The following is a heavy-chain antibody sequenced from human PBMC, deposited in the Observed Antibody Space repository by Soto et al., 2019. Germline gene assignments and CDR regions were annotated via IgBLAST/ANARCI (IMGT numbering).Heavy chain of an antibody. CDR1: GGSISSSSYY. CDR3: AGEWELLNFDY. Sequence: SETLSLTCTVSGGSISSSSYYWGWIRQPPGKGLEWIGSIYYSGSTYYNPSLKSRVTISVDTSKNQFSLKLSSVTAADTAVYYCAGEWELLNFDYWGQGTLVTVSS. CDR2: IYYSGST. V-gene: IGHV4-39*01. D-gene: IGHD1-26*01. J-gene: IGHJ4*02.